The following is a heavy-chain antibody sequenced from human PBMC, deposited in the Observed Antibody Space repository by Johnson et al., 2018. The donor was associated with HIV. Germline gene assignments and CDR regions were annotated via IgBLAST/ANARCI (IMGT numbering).Heavy chain of an antibody. V-gene: IGHV3-20*04. CDR1: GFTFSSYW. D-gene: IGHD4-23*01. CDR3: ARRTVVTPGAFDI. J-gene: IGHJ3*02. Sequence: VQLVESGGVVVQPGGSLRLSCAASGFTFSSYWMSWVRQAPGKGLEWVSGINWNGGSTGYADSVKGRFTISRDSAKKSLYLQVNSLRAEDTAVYYCARRTVVTPGAFDIWGQGTMVTVSS. CDR2: INWNGGST.